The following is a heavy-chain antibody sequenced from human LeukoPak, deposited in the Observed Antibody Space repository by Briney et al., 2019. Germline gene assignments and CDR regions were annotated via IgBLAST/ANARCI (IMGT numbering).Heavy chain of an antibody. CDR1: GFTFDDYA. CDR3: AKDSVDTAMVPLYYMDV. J-gene: IGHJ6*03. D-gene: IGHD5-18*01. Sequence: PGGSLRLSCAASGFTFDDYAMHWVRQAPGKGLEWVSLISGDGGSTYYADSVKGRFTISRDNSKTSLYLQMNSLRTEDTALYYCAKDSVDTAMVPLYYMDVWGKGTTVTVSS. CDR2: ISGDGGST. V-gene: IGHV3-43*02.